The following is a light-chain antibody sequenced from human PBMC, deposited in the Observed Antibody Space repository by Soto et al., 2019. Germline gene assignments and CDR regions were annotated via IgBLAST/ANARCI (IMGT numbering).Light chain of an antibody. J-gene: IGKJ1*01. CDR2: DAS. CDR3: QQYDSYSPT. CDR1: QSIGSW. V-gene: IGKV1-5*01. Sequence: DTQMTQSPSTLSASIGDRVTITCRASQSIGSWLAWYQQKPGKAPKFLIYDASSLEAGVPSRFSGSGSGTEFTLTISSLQPDDFATYYCQQYDSYSPTFGQGTKVEIK.